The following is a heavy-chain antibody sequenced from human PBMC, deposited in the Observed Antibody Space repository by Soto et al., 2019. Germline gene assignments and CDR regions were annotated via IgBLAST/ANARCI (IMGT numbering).Heavy chain of an antibody. Sequence: SVKVSCKASGFTFTSSAVQWVRQARGQRLEWIGWIVVGSGNTNYAQKFQERVTITRDMSTSTAYMELSSLRSEDTAAYYCAAVDLHLYYYYGMDVWGQGTTVTVSS. CDR3: AAVDLHLYYYYGMDV. CDR2: IVVGSGNT. V-gene: IGHV1-58*01. CDR1: GFTFTSSA. J-gene: IGHJ6*02.